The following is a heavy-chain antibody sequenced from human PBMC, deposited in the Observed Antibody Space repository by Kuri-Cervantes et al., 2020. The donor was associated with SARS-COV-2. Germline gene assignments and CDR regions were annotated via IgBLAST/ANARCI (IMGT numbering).Heavy chain of an antibody. CDR1: GGTFSGYY. V-gene: IGHV1-69*08. CDR2: IIPNVGTA. Sequence: SVKVSCKASGGTFSGYYMSWVRQAPGQGLEWMGRIIPNVGTANYAQKFQGRVTITADNSTSTAYMELSSLRSEDTAVYYCASRRGYRDGIAVGDAFDIWGQGTMVTVSS. J-gene: IGHJ3*02. D-gene: IGHD5-18*01. CDR3: ASRRGYRDGIAVGDAFDI.